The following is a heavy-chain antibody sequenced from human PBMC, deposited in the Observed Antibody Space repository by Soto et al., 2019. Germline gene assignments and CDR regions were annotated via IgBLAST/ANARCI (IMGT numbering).Heavy chain of an antibody. V-gene: IGHV3-74*01. Sequence: GGSLRLSCAASGLTFSSYWMHWVRQAPGKGLVWVSRMYTDASSATYADSVKGRFTIPRDNAKNTLFLQIDSLRTEDTAVYYCVRRNSGYGNFDYWGEETLVTVST. J-gene: IGHJ4*02. D-gene: IGHD5-12*01. CDR2: MYTDASSA. CDR3: VRRNSGYGNFDY. CDR1: GLTFSSYW.